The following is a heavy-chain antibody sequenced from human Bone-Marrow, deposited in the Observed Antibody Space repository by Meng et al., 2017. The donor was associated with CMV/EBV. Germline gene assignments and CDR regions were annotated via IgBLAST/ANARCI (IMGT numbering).Heavy chain of an antibody. CDR3: SSVDSSGWYGMDG. V-gene: IGHV4-59*01. D-gene: IGHD6-19*01. Sequence: SETLSLTCTVSGGSISSYYFNWIRQPPGKGLEWIGYIYYSCSTSYNPPLQSQVTISVDTYKNQYSLKLSSVTAADTAVYYCSSVDSSGWYGMDGWGQGTTVTVSS. CDR2: IYYSCST. CDR1: GGSISSYY. J-gene: IGHJ6*02.